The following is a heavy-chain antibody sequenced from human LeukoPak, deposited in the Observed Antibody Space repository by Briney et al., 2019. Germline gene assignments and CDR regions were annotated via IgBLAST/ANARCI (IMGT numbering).Heavy chain of an antibody. J-gene: IGHJ4*02. CDR2: ISSSSSYI. CDR1: GFTLRRYS. Sequence: SGGSVTLLCAACGFTLRRYSVMCVRQAPGRGGEWVSYISSSSSYIYYADSVEGRFTICRDNAKNALDLQMNSRRAEDTAVYYCARGRTVAGTDYWVQATLVTVSS. CDR3: ARGRTVAGTDY. V-gene: IGHV3-21*01. D-gene: IGHD6-19*01.